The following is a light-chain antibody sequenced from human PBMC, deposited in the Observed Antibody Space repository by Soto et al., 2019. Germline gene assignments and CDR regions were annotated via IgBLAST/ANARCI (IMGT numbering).Light chain of an antibody. CDR1: SSDVDGYNY. V-gene: IGLV2-11*01. CDR3: CSYAGSYTSYV. CDR2: DVS. Sequence: QSALTQPRSVSGSPGQSVTISCTGTSSDVDGYNYVSWYQQHPGKAPKLMIYDVSERPSGVPDRFSGSKSGNTASLTISGLQAEDEADYHCCSYAGSYTSYVFGTGTKVTVL. J-gene: IGLJ1*01.